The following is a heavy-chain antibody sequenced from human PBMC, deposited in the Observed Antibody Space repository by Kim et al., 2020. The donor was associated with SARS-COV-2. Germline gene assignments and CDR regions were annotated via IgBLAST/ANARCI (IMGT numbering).Heavy chain of an antibody. D-gene: IGHD3-10*01. CDR3: ARGAVLLWFAWFDP. V-gene: IGHV4-39*02. Sequence: TPSLKISVTISVDTSKTHFSLKLSSVTAADTAVYYCARGAVLLWFAWFDPWGQGTLVTVSS. J-gene: IGHJ5*02.